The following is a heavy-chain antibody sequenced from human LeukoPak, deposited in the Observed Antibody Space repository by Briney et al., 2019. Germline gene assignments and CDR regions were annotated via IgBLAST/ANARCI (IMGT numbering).Heavy chain of an antibody. V-gene: IGHV3-30*02. CDR1: GFTFSSYG. D-gene: IGHD6-6*01. J-gene: IGHJ4*02. Sequence: PGGSLRLSCAASGFTFSSYGVHWVRQAPGKGLEWVAFIRYDGSNKYYADSVKGRFTISRDNSKNTLYLQMNSLRAEDTAVYYCAKGERCIAARAYYFDYWGQGNLVTVSS. CDR2: IRYDGSNK. CDR3: AKGERCIAARAYYFDY.